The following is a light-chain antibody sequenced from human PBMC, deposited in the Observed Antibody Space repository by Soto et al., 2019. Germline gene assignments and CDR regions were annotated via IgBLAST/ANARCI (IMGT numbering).Light chain of an antibody. V-gene: IGKV3-20*01. Sequence: EIVLTQSPGTLSLSPGERATLSCRASQSVSSSYLAWYQQKPGQAPRPLIYGASSRAIGIPDRFSGSGSGTDFTLTISRLEPEDFAVYYCQQYGSSPWTFVQGTEV. J-gene: IGKJ1*01. CDR2: GAS. CDR1: QSVSSSY. CDR3: QQYGSSPWT.